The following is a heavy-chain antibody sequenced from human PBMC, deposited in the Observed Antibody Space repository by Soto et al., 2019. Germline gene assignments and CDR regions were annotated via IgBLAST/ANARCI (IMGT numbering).Heavy chain of an antibody. J-gene: IGHJ5*02. CDR1: GGSISSYY. V-gene: IGHV4-59*01. D-gene: IGHD5-18*01. CDR2: IYYSGST. CDR3: ARGYSYGPWFDP. Sequence: QVQLQESGPGLVKPSETLSLTCTVSGGSISSYYWSWIRQPPGKGLEWIGYIYYSGSTNYNPSLKSRVTISVDTSKNQFPLKLSSVTAADTAVYYCARGYSYGPWFDPWGQGTLVTVSS.